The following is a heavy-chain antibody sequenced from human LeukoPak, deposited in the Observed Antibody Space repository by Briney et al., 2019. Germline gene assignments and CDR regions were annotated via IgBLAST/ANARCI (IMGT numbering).Heavy chain of an antibody. D-gene: IGHD2-2*01. Sequence: KSSETLSLTCTVSGGSISSSSYYWGWIRQPPGKGLEWIGSIYYSGSTYYNPSLKSRVTISVDTSKNQFSLKLSSVTAADTAVYYCAREGYCSSTSCYEIDYWGQGTLVTVSS. CDR1: GGSISSSSYY. CDR2: IYYSGST. CDR3: AREGYCSSTSCYEIDY. V-gene: IGHV4-39*07. J-gene: IGHJ4*02.